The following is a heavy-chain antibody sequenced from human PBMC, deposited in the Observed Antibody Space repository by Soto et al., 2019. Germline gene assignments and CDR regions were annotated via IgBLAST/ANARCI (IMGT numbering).Heavy chain of an antibody. CDR3: ANVPATASGVDAFDI. D-gene: IGHD2-2*01. J-gene: IGHJ3*02. V-gene: IGHV3-21*01. CDR2: ISSSSSYI. Sequence: GGSLRLSCAASGFTFSSYSMNWVRQAPGKGLEWVSSISSSSSYIYYADSVKGRFTISRDNAKNSLYLQMNSLRAEDTAVYYCANVPATASGVDAFDIWGQGTMVTVSS. CDR1: GFTFSSYS.